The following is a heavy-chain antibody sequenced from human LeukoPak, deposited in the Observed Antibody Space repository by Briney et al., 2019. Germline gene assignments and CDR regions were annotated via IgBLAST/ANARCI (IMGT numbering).Heavy chain of an antibody. V-gene: IGHV3-7*01. Sequence: GGSLRLSCAASGFTFNSYWMGWVRQAPGKGLEWVANIKQDGSQKYYVDSVKGRFTISRDNTKNSLFLQMNSLRAEDTAVYYCARDREVALFYFDYWGQGTLVTVSS. CDR3: ARDREVALFYFDY. J-gene: IGHJ4*02. D-gene: IGHD3-10*01. CDR1: GFTFNSYW. CDR2: IKQDGSQK.